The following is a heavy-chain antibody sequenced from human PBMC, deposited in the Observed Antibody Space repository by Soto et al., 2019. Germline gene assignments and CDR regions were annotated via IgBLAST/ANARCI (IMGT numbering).Heavy chain of an antibody. Sequence: PGGSLRLSCAASGFTFSTYWMSWVRQTPGKGLEWVANIQQDGSEKYYVDSVKGRFTISRDNAKNSLFLQMNSLRAEDTAVYYCARDRGWNIVVVPASFDFWGQGALVTVSS. V-gene: IGHV3-7*01. D-gene: IGHD2-2*01. CDR2: IQQDGSEK. CDR3: ARDRGWNIVVVPASFDF. J-gene: IGHJ4*02. CDR1: GFTFSTYW.